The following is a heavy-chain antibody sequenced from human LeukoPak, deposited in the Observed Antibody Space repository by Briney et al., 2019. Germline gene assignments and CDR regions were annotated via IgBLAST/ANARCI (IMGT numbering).Heavy chain of an antibody. V-gene: IGHV3-11*01. CDR1: GFTFSDYY. J-gene: IGHJ1*01. CDR3: ASRRVTMPSEYFQH. Sequence: PGGSLRLSCAASGFTFSDYYMSWIRQAPGKGLEWVSYISSSGSTIYYADSVKGRFTISRDNAKNSLYLQMNSLRAEDTAVYYCASRRVTMPSEYFQHWGEGTLVTVSS. CDR2: ISSSGSTI. D-gene: IGHD3-10*01.